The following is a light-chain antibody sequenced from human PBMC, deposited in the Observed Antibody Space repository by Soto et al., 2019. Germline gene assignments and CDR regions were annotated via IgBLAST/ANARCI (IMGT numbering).Light chain of an antibody. CDR3: QQYDNWPPWT. V-gene: IGKV1-5*03. Sequence: DIQMTQSPSTLSGSVGDRVTITCRASQTISSWLAWYQQKPGKAPKLLIYKASTLKSGVPSRFSGSGSGTEFTLTISSLQPDDFATYYCQQYDNWPPWTFGQGTKVEI. CDR1: QTISSW. J-gene: IGKJ1*01. CDR2: KAS.